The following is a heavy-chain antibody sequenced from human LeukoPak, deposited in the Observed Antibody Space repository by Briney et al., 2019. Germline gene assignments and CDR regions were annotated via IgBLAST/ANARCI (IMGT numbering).Heavy chain of an antibody. V-gene: IGHV1-2*02. Sequence: GASVKVSCKASGYTFTGYYMHWVRQAPGQGLEWMGWINPNSGGTNYAQKFQGRVTMTRDTSISTAYMELSRLRSDDTAVYYCARDPTLLSQWLVIPGYFDYWGQGTLVTVSS. CDR2: INPNSGGT. CDR3: ARDPTLLSQWLVIPGYFDY. D-gene: IGHD6-19*01. CDR1: GYTFTGYY. J-gene: IGHJ4*02.